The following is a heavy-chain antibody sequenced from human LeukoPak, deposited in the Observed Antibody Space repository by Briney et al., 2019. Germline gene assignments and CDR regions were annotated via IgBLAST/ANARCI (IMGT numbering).Heavy chain of an antibody. CDR1: GFTFDDYD. Sequence: GGALRLSCAASGFTFDDYDMSWVRQAPGKGLEWVSGINWNGGSTGYADSVKGRFTISRDNAKNSLYLQMNSLRAADTALYYCARDPPGGYSYGYFAYFDYWGQGTLVTVSS. CDR3: ARDPPGGYSYGYFAYFDY. J-gene: IGHJ4*02. CDR2: INWNGGST. D-gene: IGHD5-18*01. V-gene: IGHV3-20*04.